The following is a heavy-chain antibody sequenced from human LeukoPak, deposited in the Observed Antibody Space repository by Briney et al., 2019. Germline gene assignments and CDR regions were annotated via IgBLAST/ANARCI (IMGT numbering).Heavy chain of an antibody. J-gene: IGHJ4*02. Sequence: SETLSLTCTVSGGSISNYYWTWIRQPAGKGLEWIGRVYTAGTTNYNPSLKSRVTMSVDTSENQFSLKLSSVTAADTAVYYCARTYYDFWSGYYTGIGRMDYFDYWGQGTLVTVSS. CDR3: ARTYYDFWSGYYTGIGRMDYFDY. CDR2: VYTAGTT. V-gene: IGHV4-4*07. D-gene: IGHD3-3*01. CDR1: GGSISNYY.